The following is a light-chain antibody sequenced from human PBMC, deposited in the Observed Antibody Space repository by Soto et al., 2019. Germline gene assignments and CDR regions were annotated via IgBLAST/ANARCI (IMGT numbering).Light chain of an antibody. CDR3: AAWDDSLNVPVYV. V-gene: IGLV1-44*01. CDR2: SNN. CDR1: SSNIGSNT. Sequence: QSVLTQPPSASGTPGQRVTISCSGSSSNIGSNTVNWYQQPPGTAPKLLIYSNNQRPSGVPDQFSGSKSGTSASLAISGLQSEDEADFYCAAWDDSLNVPVYVFGTGTKVTVL. J-gene: IGLJ1*01.